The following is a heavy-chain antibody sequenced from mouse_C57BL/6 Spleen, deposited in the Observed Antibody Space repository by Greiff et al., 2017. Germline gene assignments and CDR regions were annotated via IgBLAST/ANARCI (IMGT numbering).Heavy chain of an antibody. Sequence: EVKLEESGPGLVKPSQSLSLTCSVTGYSITSGYYWNWIRQFPGNKLEWMGYISYDGSNNYNPSLKNRISITRDTSKNQFFLKLNSVTTEDTATYYCARDRDYGYDEWFAYWGQGTLVTVSA. D-gene: IGHD2-2*01. CDR2: ISYDGSN. J-gene: IGHJ3*01. CDR1: GYSITSGYY. CDR3: ARDRDYGYDEWFAY. V-gene: IGHV3-6*01.